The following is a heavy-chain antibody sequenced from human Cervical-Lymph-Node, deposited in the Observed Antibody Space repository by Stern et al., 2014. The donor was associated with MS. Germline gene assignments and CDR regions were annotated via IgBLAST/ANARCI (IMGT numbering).Heavy chain of an antibody. D-gene: IGHD3-10*02. V-gene: IGHV3-33*01. CDR2: IWSDGSNK. CDR1: GFTFSSYG. CDR3: AMFGGGNYFDY. J-gene: IGHJ4*02. Sequence: VQLVESGGGVVQPGRSLRLSCAASGFTFSSYGLHWVRQAPGKGLEWVAVIWSDGSNKYYADSVKGRITISRDTSKNTLYLQMNSLRAEDMAVYYCAMFGGGNYFDYLGQGTLVTVSS.